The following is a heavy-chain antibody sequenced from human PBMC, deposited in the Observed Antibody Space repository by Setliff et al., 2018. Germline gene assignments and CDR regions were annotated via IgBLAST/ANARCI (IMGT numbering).Heavy chain of an antibody. J-gene: IGHJ4*02. CDR3: AKDIYGSGSYAVGGYFDY. Sequence: LRLSCAASGFTFSTYWMSWVRQAPGKGLEWVANIKQDGSEKYYVDSVKGRFSISRDNAKNSLYLQMNSLRPDDTAVYYCAKDIYGSGSYAVGGYFDYWGQGALVTVSS. CDR2: IKQDGSEK. CDR1: GFTFSTYW. D-gene: IGHD3-10*01. V-gene: IGHV3-7*01.